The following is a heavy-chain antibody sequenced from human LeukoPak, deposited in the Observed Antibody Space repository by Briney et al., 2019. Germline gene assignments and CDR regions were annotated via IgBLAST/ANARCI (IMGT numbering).Heavy chain of an antibody. D-gene: IGHD3-22*01. V-gene: IGHV3-23*01. CDR3: AKDSSYYYDSSAYYYQLDY. Sequence: GGSLGLSCTASGFTFSSYAMSWVRQAPGKGLEWVSGISGSGGSTHYADSVKGRFTISRDNSKNTLFLQMNSLRAEDTAIYYCAKDSSYYYDSSAYYYQLDYWGQGTLVTVSS. CDR2: ISGSGGST. J-gene: IGHJ4*02. CDR1: GFTFSSYA.